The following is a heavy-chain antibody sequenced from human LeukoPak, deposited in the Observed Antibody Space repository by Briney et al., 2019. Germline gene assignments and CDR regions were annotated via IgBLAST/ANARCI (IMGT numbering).Heavy chain of an antibody. Sequence: GASVKVSCKASGYTFTSYGISWVRQAPGQGLEWMGWISAYNGNTNYAQKFQGRVTITADKSTSTAYMELSSLRSEDTAVYYCARDSYGSGSYYSWGQGTLVTVSS. CDR2: ISAYNGNT. D-gene: IGHD3-10*01. V-gene: IGHV1-18*01. CDR1: GYTFTSYG. J-gene: IGHJ4*02. CDR3: ARDSYGSGSYYS.